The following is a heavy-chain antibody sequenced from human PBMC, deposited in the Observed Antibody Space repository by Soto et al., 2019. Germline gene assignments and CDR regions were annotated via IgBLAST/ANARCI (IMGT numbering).Heavy chain of an antibody. D-gene: IGHD6-13*01. V-gene: IGHV4-4*02. CDR2: IYHSGST. J-gene: IGHJ4*02. CDR3: ARDKFDGEQQLVTGDY. Sequence: QVQLQESGPGLVKPSGTLSLTCAVSGGSISSSNWWSWVRQPPGKGLEWIGEIYHSGSTNYNPSLKSRVTISVDKPKNQFSLKLSSVTAADTAVYYCARDKFDGEQQLVTGDYWGQGTLVTVSS. CDR1: GGSISSSNW.